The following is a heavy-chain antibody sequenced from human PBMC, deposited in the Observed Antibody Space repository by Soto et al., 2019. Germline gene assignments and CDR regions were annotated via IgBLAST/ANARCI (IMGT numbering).Heavy chain of an antibody. CDR2: ISGSGRTI. CDR1: GIVFSDY. CDR3: ARWPLPGGGFDP. J-gene: IGHJ5*02. Sequence: QVQLVESGGGLVKPGGSLRLSCAASGIVFSDYMSWVRQAPGKGLEWLSYISGSGRTIYSADSVKGRFTISRDNATNSLYLQMTNVRTEATAVYYCARWPLPGGGFDPWGQGTLVTVSS. D-gene: IGHD3-16*01. V-gene: IGHV3-11*01.